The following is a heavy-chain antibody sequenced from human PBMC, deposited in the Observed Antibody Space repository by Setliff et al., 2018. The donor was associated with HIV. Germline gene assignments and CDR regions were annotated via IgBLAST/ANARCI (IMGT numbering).Heavy chain of an antibody. CDR3: ARNTRAGDFDY. J-gene: IGHJ4*02. CDR1: GVSISYYH. Sequence: SETLSLTCTVSGVSISYYHWSWIRQPPGKGLEWIGSFYYSGSTYYNPSLKSRVTISVDTSKNQFSLRLTSVTAADTAVYYCARNTRAGDFDYWGQGTLVTVSS. CDR2: FYYSGST. D-gene: IGHD3-10*01. V-gene: IGHV4-39*01.